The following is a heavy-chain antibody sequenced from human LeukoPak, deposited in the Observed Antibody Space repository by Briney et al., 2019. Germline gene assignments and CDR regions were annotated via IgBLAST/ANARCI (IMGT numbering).Heavy chain of an antibody. CDR2: ITYSGTT. J-gene: IGHJ4*02. D-gene: IGHD3-10*01. CDR3: ARRYYFVSGSYYPFDF. Sequence: SGTLSLSCNVSGGSLSDNYKSWDCIRQPPGEGLEWLGCITYSGTTYSNPSLKSRISISVDTSKSQFSLKLRSVTAADTAVYYGARRYYFVSGSYYPFDFWGQGTLGTVSS. CDR1: GGSLSDNYKS. V-gene: IGHV4-39*01.